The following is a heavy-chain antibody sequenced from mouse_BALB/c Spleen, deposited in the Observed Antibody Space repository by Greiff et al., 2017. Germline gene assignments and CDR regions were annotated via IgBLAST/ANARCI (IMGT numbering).Heavy chain of an antibody. V-gene: IGHV5-17*02. CDR1: GFTFSSFG. Sequence: EVQLVESGGGLVQPGGSRKLSCAASGFTFSSFGMHWVRQAPEKGLEWVAYISSGSSTIYYADTVKARFTISRDNPKNTLFLQMTSLRSEDTAMYYCARIGPPFAYWGQGTLVTVSA. CDR2: ISSGSSTI. CDR3: ARIGPPFAY. J-gene: IGHJ3*01.